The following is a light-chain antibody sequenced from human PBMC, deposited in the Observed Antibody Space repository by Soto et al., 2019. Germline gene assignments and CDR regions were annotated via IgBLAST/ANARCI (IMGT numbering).Light chain of an antibody. CDR3: QQYHNWPPLT. CDR2: GVS. Sequence: EIVMTQSPATLSVSPGERATLSCRASQSVNYNLAWYQQKPGQAPRLLIYGVSTRATGIPARFSGSGSGTDFTLTISSLQSEDFAFYYCQQYHNWPPLTFGGGTKVEIK. CDR1: QSVNYN. V-gene: IGKV3D-15*01. J-gene: IGKJ4*01.